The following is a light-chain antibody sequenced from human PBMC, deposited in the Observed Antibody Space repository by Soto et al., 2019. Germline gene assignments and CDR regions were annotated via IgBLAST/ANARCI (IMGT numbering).Light chain of an antibody. Sequence: DIQMTQSPSSLSAPVGDRVTITCRASQYIGTYLDWYQQKPGQAPKLLIYAVSGLQSGVPSRFSGSGSGTDFTLTITSLNPEDSATYYCQQSHSALLTFGGGTKVDIK. CDR1: QYIGTY. V-gene: IGKV1-39*01. CDR2: AVS. J-gene: IGKJ4*01. CDR3: QQSHSALLT.